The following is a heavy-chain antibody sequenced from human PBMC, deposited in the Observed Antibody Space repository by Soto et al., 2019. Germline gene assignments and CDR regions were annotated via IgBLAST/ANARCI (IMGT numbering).Heavy chain of an antibody. CDR2: ITPIFVTA. V-gene: IGHV1-69*01. Sequence: QVQLVQSGVEVKKPGSSLKVSCKASGGTFSSYAISWVRQAPGQVLEWMGGITPIFVTANYAQNFQSRVTLTADESTSTAYMELSSLRSEDTAVYYCATGLVGPTLERDYWGQGTLVTVSS. CDR3: ATGLVGPTLERDY. D-gene: IGHD1-26*01. CDR1: GGTFSSYA. J-gene: IGHJ4*02.